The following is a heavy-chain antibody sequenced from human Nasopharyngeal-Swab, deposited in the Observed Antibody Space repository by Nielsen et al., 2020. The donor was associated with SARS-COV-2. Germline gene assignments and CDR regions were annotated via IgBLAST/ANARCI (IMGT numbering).Heavy chain of an antibody. J-gene: IGHJ5*02. CDR2: ISHSGST. CDR3: ARGLDA. Sequence: SETLSLTCTVSGASVSSGTYYWSWIRQPPGKGLEWIGYISHSGSTNYNPSLKSRVTISVDTSKNQFSLKLTSVTAADTAVYYCARGLDAWGQGTLVTVSS. V-gene: IGHV4-61*01. CDR1: GASVSSGTYY.